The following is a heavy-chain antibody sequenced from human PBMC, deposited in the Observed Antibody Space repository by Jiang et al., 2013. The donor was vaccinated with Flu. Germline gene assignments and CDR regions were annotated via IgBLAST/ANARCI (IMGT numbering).Heavy chain of an antibody. V-gene: IGHV3-23*01. CDR3: AKEEYYDHSGHYSDYFDY. Sequence: VQLLESGGGLVQPGGSLRLSCAASGLTFTNYAMNWVRQAPGKGLEWLSAITGSGNSTFYADSVKGRFTISRDNSRNTLFLEMHGLRAEDTAIYYCAKEEYYDHSGHYSDYFDYWGQGAQVTVS. D-gene: IGHD3-22*01. CDR2: ITGSGNST. J-gene: IGHJ4*02. CDR1: GLTFTNYA.